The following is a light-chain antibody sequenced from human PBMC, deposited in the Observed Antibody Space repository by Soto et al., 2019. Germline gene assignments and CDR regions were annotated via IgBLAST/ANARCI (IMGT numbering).Light chain of an antibody. V-gene: IGKV3-20*01. Sequence: EIVLTRSPGTLSLSPGERATLSCRASQSVSSSYLAWYQQKPGQAPRLLIYGASSRATGIPDRFSGSGSGTDFTLTISRLEPEDFAVYYCQEYGNSRTFGQGTKV. CDR3: QEYGNSRT. CDR1: QSVSSSY. CDR2: GAS. J-gene: IGKJ1*01.